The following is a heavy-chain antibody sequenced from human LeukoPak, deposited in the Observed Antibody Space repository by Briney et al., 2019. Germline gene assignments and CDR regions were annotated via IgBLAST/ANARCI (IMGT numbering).Heavy chain of an antibody. J-gene: IGHJ4*02. CDR1: GGSFSGYY. Sequence: SETLSLTCAVYGGSFSGYYWSWIRQPPGKGLEWIGEINHSGSTNYNPSLKSRVTISVDTSKNQFSLKLSSVTAADTAVYYCARVAGYYDSSGLLDYWGQGTLVTVSS. V-gene: IGHV4-34*01. CDR2: INHSGST. CDR3: ARVAGYYDSSGLLDY. D-gene: IGHD3-22*01.